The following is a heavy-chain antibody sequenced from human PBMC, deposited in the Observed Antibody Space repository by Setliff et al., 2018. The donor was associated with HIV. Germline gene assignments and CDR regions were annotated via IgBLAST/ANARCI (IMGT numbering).Heavy chain of an antibody. CDR3: ARLGSGWSDSYYYAMDV. J-gene: IGHJ6*02. CDR2: ISTYSDET. Sequence: ASVKVSCKPSGYTFTTYGLSWVRQAPGQGLEWMGWISTYSDETSSSQNLQGRLTMTTDTSTGTAYMELKSLTSDDTAAYFCARLGSGWSDSYYYAMDVWGQGTTVTVSS. D-gene: IGHD6-19*01. CDR1: GYTFTTYG. V-gene: IGHV1-18*01.